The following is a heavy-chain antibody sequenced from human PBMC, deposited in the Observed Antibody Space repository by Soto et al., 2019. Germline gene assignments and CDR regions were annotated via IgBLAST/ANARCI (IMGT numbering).Heavy chain of an antibody. CDR2: ISYDGSDK. CDR1: GFSFSDFG. J-gene: IGHJ4*02. CDR3: AKSHPITVISLDY. D-gene: IGHD6-19*01. V-gene: IGHV3-30*18. Sequence: TGGSLRLSCLVSGFSFSDFGMHWVRQAPGKGLEWVAVISYDGSDKYFADSVRGRFAISRDNSKNTLYLQMNSLRAEDTAIYYCAKSHPITVISLDYWGQGTLVTVSS.